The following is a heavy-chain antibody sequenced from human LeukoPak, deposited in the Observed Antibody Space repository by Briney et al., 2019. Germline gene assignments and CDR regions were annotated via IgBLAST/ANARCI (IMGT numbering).Heavy chain of an antibody. Sequence: GGSLRLSCAASGFTFSDYYMSWIRQAPGKGLEWVSYISSSSSYTNYADSVKGQFTIPRDNAKNSLYLQMNSLRAEDTAVYYCARRPTGGGGLTGYTNWGQGTLVTVSS. CDR1: GFTFSDYY. CDR3: ARRPTGGGGLTGYTN. CDR2: ISSSSSYT. V-gene: IGHV3-11*06. J-gene: IGHJ4*02. D-gene: IGHD3-9*01.